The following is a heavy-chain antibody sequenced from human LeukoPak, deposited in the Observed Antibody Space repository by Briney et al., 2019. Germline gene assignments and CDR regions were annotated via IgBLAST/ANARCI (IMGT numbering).Heavy chain of an antibody. CDR3: ARDLKGIAAAGHFDY. Sequence: ASVKVSCKASGYTFTSYYMHWVRQAPGQGLEWMGIINPSGGSTSYAQKFQGRVTMTRDTSTSTVYMELSSLRSEDTAVYYCARDLKGIAAAGHFDYWGQGALVTVSS. J-gene: IGHJ4*02. V-gene: IGHV1-46*01. D-gene: IGHD6-13*01. CDR2: INPSGGST. CDR1: GYTFTSYY.